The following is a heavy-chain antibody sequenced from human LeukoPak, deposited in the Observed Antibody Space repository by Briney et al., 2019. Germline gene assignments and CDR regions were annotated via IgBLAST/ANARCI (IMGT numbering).Heavy chain of an antibody. D-gene: IGHD3-16*01. CDR2: VYYTTST. CDR1: GCSINSYSYN. CDR3: ARDGCDASDEIDL. J-gene: IGHJ4*02. Sequence: SETLSLTCSVSGCSINSYSYNWVWMPQPPGQGLEWIVNVYYTTSTYYKSSLKSRVTITLDMSKKLFSVKLSSVTAAETAVYCGARDGCDASDEIDLWGQGTLVTVSS. V-gene: IGHV4-39*07.